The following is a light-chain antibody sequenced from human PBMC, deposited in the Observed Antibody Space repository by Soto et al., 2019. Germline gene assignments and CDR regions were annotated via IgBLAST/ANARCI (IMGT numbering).Light chain of an antibody. CDR3: QQLNSYVTWT. V-gene: IGKV1-9*01. J-gene: IGKJ1*01. CDR2: AAS. CDR1: QGISSY. Sequence: DIQLTQSPSFLSASVGDRVTITCRASQGISSYLAWYQQKPGKAPKLLIYAASTLQSGVPSRFSGSGSGTEFTLTISSLQPEDFATYYCQQLNSYVTWTFGQGTKVEIK.